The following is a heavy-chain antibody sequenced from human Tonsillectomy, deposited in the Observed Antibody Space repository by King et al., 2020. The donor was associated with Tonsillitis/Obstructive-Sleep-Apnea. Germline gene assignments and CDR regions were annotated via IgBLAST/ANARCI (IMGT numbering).Heavy chain of an antibody. Sequence: EVQLVESGGGLVKPGGSLRLSCAASEFTFSSYTMNWVRQAPGKGLEWVSSITRSGSYRYYADSVKGRFTISRDNTKNSLYLQMNSLRAEDTAVYYCAREGVQPLVWEYNWFDPWGQGTLVTVSS. J-gene: IGHJ5*02. CDR1: EFTFSSYT. D-gene: IGHD6-13*01. CDR3: AREGVQPLVWEYNWFDP. V-gene: IGHV3-21*01. CDR2: ITRSGSYR.